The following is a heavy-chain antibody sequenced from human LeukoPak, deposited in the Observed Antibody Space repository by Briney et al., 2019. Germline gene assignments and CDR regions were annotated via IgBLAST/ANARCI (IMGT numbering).Heavy chain of an antibody. V-gene: IGHV1-18*01. CDR1: RYTFTSYG. CDR3: ARDIVATINLTSHGMLL. CDR2: ISAYNGNT. Sequence: GASVHVSYLGTRYTFTSYGIRWVRQAPGQGLEWMGWISAYNGNTNYAQKLQGRVTMTTDTSTSTAYMELRSLRSDDTAVYYCARDIVATINLTSHGMLLCGGGTTVTVSS. D-gene: IGHD5-12*01. J-gene: IGHJ6*04.